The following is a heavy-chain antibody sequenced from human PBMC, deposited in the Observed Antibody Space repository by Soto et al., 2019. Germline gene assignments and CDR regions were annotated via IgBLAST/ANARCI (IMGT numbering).Heavy chain of an antibody. Sequence: QVQLQQWGAGLLKPSETLSLTCAVYGGSFSGYYWSWIRQPPGCGLEWIGEISHSGTTHYNPSLKSRVIISVDKSKNQFSLELNCVTAAATAVYYFASHLQGFVAFGESPRPSPLVSWGQGTLVTVSS. D-gene: IGHD3-10*01. V-gene: IGHV4-34*01. CDR2: ISHSGTT. CDR1: GGSFSGYY. CDR3: ASHLQGFVAFGESPRPSPLVS. J-gene: IGHJ4*02.